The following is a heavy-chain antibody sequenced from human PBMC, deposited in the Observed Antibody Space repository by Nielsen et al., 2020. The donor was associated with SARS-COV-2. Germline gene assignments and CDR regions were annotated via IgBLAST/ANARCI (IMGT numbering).Heavy chain of an antibody. J-gene: IGHJ3*02. CDR3: AKDYGDYGAFDI. D-gene: IGHD4-17*01. CDR2: ISWNSGSI. CDR1: GFTFDDYA. Sequence: SLKISCAASGFTFDDYAMHWVRQAPGKGLEWVSGISWNSGSIGYADSVKGRFTISRDNSKNTLYLQMNSLRAEDTAVYYCAKDYGDYGAFDIWGQGTMVTVSS. V-gene: IGHV3-9*01.